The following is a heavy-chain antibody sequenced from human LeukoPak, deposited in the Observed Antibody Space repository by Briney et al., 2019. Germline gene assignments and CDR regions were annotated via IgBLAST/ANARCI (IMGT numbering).Heavy chain of an antibody. D-gene: IGHD5-12*01. J-gene: IGHJ4*02. CDR3: ARTPTRNVGYFDY. V-gene: IGHV1-2*04. CDR1: GYTFTGYY. CDR2: INPNSGGT. Sequence: ASVKVSCKASGYTFTGYYMHWVRQAPGQGLEWMGWINPNSGGTNYAQKFQGWVTMTRDTSISTAYMELSRLRSDDTAVYYCARTPTRNVGYFDYWGQGTLVTVSS.